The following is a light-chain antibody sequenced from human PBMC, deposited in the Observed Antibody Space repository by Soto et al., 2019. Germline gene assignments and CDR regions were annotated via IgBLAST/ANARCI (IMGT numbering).Light chain of an antibody. CDR3: QQSFSTPWT. Sequence: DIQMTQSPSSLSASVGDRVTLTCRASQTISNFLNWYQQKPGNAPKLLIYDASNLHSGVPSRFSGSGSGTDFTLTISSLQPEDFATYSCQQSFSTPWTFGQGTTVDIK. CDR2: DAS. CDR1: QTISNF. V-gene: IGKV1-39*01. J-gene: IGKJ1*01.